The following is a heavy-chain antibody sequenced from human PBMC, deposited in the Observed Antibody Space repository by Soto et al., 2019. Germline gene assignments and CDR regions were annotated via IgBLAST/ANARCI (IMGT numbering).Heavy chain of an antibody. J-gene: IGHJ6*02. D-gene: IGHD3-3*01. CDR3: ARGSTIFGVVTPPYYYGMDV. V-gene: IGHV1-69*13. Sequence: GASVKVSCKASGGTFSSYAISWVRQAPGQGLEWMGGIIPIFGTANYAQKFQGRVTITADESTSTAYMELSSLGSEDTAVYYCARGSTIFGVVTPPYYYGMDVWGQGTTVTVSS. CDR1: GGTFSSYA. CDR2: IIPIFGTA.